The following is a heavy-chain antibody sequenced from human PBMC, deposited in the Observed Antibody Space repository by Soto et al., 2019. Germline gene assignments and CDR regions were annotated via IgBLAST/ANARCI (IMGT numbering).Heavy chain of an antibody. V-gene: IGHV4-39*01. J-gene: IGHJ4*02. CDR2: IYFSGST. CDR3: ASHGSY. CDR1: GVSISNTSYY. Sequence: QLQLQESGPGLVKPSETLSLTCSVSGVSISNTSYYWGWIRQPPGKGLEWVGTIYFSGSTFYNPSLKSRVTISIDTSKNQFSLRLSSVTAAETAVYYCASHGSYCGQGTLVTVSS.